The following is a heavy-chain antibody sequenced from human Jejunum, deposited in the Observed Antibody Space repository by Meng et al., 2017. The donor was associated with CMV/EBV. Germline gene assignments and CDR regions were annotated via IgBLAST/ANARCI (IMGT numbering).Heavy chain of an antibody. J-gene: IGHJ6*02. D-gene: IGHD3-16*01. Sequence: GLALDGHGRPWVRTVPGKGLAWDSRNDAAGSATSNTDSVRGRFTISRDNARNTVDLKMNSLRGEDMGVYNCVRGAGEQISHGIDVWGQGTTVTVSS. CDR3: VRGAGEQISHGIDV. V-gene: IGHV3-74*01. CDR2: NDAAGSAT. CDR1: GLALDGHG.